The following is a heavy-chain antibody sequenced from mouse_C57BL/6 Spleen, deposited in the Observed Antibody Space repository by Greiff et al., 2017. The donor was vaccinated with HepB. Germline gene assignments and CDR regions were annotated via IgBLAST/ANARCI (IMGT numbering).Heavy chain of an antibody. J-gene: IGHJ4*01. CDR3: ARGIYYDYDGYAMDY. V-gene: IGHV5-16*01. Sequence: EVQRVESEGGLVQPGSSMKLSCTASGFTFSDYYMAWVRQVPEKGLEWVANINYDGSSTYYLDSLKSRFIISRDNAKNILYLQMSSLKSEDTATYYCARGIYYDYDGYAMDYWGQGTSVTVSS. D-gene: IGHD2-4*01. CDR1: GFTFSDYY. CDR2: INYDGSST.